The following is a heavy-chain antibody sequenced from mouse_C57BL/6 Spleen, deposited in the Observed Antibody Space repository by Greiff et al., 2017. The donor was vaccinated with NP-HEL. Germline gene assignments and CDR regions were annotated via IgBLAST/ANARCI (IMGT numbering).Heavy chain of an antibody. V-gene: IGHV1-69*01. CDR1: GYTFTSYW. CDR2: IDPSDSYT. Sequence: VQLQQSGAELVMPGASVKLSCKASGYTFTSYWMHWVKQRPGQGLEWIGEIDPSDSYTNYNQKFKGKSTLTVDKSSSTAYMQLSSLTSEDSAVYYCARKLTSFDYWGQGTTLTVSS. CDR3: ARKLTSFDY. D-gene: IGHD4-1*01. J-gene: IGHJ2*01.